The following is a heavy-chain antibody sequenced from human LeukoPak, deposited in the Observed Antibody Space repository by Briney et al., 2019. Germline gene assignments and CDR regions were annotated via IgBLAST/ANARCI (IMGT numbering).Heavy chain of an antibody. CDR3: ARDATVTTNWFDP. V-gene: IGHV4-30-4*08. CDR2: IYYSGST. J-gene: IGHJ5*02. D-gene: IGHD4-11*01. CDR1: GGSISSGDYY. Sequence: SQTLSLTCTVSGGSISSGDYYWSWIRQPPGKGLEWIGYIYYSGSTYYNPSLKSRVTISVDTSQNQFSLKLSSVTAADTAVYYCARDATVTTNWFDPWGQGTLVTVSS.